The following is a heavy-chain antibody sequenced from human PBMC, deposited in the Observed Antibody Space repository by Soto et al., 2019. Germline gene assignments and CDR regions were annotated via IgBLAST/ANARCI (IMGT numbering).Heavy chain of an antibody. J-gene: IGHJ6*03. D-gene: IGHD6-13*01. Sequence: QVRLQESGPGLVKPSETLSLTCSVSGVSISSYYWSWIRHPPGKGLEWIGNVFYTGSTSYNPSLESRVTLSLDTSKNQLSLTLDSVTAADTAVYYCARRPIVAADYYYMDVWGKGTTVIVSS. CDR3: ARRPIVAADYYYMDV. CDR1: GVSISSYY. CDR2: VFYTGST. V-gene: IGHV4-59*08.